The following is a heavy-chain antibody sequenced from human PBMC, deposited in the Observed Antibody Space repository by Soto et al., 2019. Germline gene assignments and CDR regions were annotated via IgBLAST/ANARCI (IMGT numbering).Heavy chain of an antibody. V-gene: IGHV4-34*01. D-gene: IGHD6-13*01. CDR2: INHSGST. J-gene: IGHJ3*02. CDR3: ARAAHIAAAGYALDI. CDR1: GGSFSGYY. Sequence: PSETLSLTCAVYGGSFSGYYWSWIRQPPGKGLEWIGEINHSGSTNYNPSLKSRVTISVDTSKNQFSLKLSSVTAADTAVYYCARAAHIAAAGYALDIWGQGTMVTVSS.